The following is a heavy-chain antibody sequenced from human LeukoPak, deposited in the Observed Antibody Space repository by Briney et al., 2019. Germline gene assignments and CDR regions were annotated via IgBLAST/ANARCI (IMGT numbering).Heavy chain of an antibody. CDR3: ASIASDYNFWCGYYD. CDR2: IYYSGST. CDR1: GGSISSSSYY. D-gene: IGHD3-3*01. J-gene: IGHJ4*02. Sequence: SETLSLICTVSGGSISSSSYYWGWIRQPPGKGLEWIGSIYYSGSTYYNPSLKSRVTISVDTSKNQFSLKLSSVTAADTAVYYCASIASDYNFWCGYYDWGQGTLVTVSS. V-gene: IGHV4-39*01.